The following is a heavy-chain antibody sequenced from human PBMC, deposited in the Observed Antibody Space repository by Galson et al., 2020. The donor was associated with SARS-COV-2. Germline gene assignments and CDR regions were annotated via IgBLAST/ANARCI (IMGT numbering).Heavy chain of an antibody. V-gene: IGHV1-2*07. CDR3: ARERWAVAGTGFDY. Sequence: ASVKVSCKASGYTFTGYYMHWVRQAPGQGLEWMGWINPNSGGTNYAHKFQGRVTMTRDTSISTAYMELSRLRSDDTAVYYCARERWAVAGTGFDYWGQGTLVTVSS. J-gene: IGHJ4*02. CDR2: INPNSGGT. D-gene: IGHD6-19*01. CDR1: GYTFTGYY.